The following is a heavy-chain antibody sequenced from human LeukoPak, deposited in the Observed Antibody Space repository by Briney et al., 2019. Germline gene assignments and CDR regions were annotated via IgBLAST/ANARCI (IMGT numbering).Heavy chain of an antibody. Sequence: GASVKVSCKASGYTFTGYYMHWVRQAPGQGLEWMGWINPNRGGTNYAQKFQVRVTMTSDTSSSTAYMELSRLNSDDTAVYYCARGREGAEGAFDIWGQGTMVTVSS. CDR1: GYTFTGYY. J-gene: IGHJ3*02. D-gene: IGHD1-26*01. V-gene: IGHV1-2*02. CDR2: INPNRGGT. CDR3: ARGREGAEGAFDI.